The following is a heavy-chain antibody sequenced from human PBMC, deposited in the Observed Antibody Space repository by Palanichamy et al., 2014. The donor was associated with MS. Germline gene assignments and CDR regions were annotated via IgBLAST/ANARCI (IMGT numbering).Heavy chain of an antibody. J-gene: IGHJ4*02. D-gene: IGHD3-22*01. CDR1: GGSISSGSYY. V-gene: IGHV4-61*02. CDR2: IYTSGST. Sequence: QVQLQESGPGLVKPSQTLSLTCTVSGGSISSGSYYWSWDPAAAGKGLEWIGRIYTSGSTNYNPSLKSRVTISVDTSKNQFSLKLSSVTAADTAVYYCAGVSYYYDSSGYYYEPFDYWGQGTLVTVSS. CDR3: AGVSYYYDSSGYYYEPFDY.